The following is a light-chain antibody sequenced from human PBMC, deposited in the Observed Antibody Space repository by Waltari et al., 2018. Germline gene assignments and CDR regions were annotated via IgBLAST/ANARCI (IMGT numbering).Light chain of an antibody. CDR2: DVT. Sequence: QSAPTQPASVSGSPGQSIPISCTGTNSDVGRSNLVSWYQQHPDKAPKLIIYDVTERPSGVSDRLSGSKSGNTASLTISGLQAEDEADYYCCSYAGSFTWVFGGGTKLTVL. CDR3: CSYAGSFTWV. CDR1: NSDVGRSNL. J-gene: IGLJ3*02. V-gene: IGLV2-23*02.